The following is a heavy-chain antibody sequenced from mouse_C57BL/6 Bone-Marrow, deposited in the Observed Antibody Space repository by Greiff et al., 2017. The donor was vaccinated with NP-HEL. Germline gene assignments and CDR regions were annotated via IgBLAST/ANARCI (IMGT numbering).Heavy chain of an antibody. CDR1: GFSLTSYG. CDR3: ARKGMDY. J-gene: IGHJ4*01. Sequence: VQLQQSGPGLVQPSQSLSISCTVSGFSLTSYGVHWVRQSPGKGLEWLGVIWRGGSTDYNAAFITRLSISKDNSKSQVFCKINGLQADDTAIYYCARKGMDYWGQGTSVTVSS. CDR2: IWRGGST. V-gene: IGHV2-2*01.